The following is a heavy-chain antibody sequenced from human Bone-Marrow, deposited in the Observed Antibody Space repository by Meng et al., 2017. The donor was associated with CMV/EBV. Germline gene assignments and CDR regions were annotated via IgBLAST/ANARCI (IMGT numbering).Heavy chain of an antibody. Sequence: GSLRLSCAVYGGSFSNYYWNWIRQPPGKGLEWIGEINHSGSTNYNPSLKSRVTISVDTSKNRFSLKLSSVTAADTAVYYCARGSPKYYDFWSGHTLFDYWGQGTLVTVSS. D-gene: IGHD3-3*01. CDR3: ARGSPKYYDFWSGHTLFDY. CDR2: INHSGST. J-gene: IGHJ4*02. CDR1: GGSFSNYY. V-gene: IGHV4-34*01.